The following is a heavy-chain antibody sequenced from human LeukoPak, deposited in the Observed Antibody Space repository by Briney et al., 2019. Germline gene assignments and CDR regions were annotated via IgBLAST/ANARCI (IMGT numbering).Heavy chain of an antibody. D-gene: IGHD3-10*01. V-gene: IGHV5-51*01. CDR3: ARSSSGSSPTQFDY. J-gene: IGHJ4*02. Sequence: GESLKISWKGSGYSFTSYWIGWVRQRPGKGLEWMGSIYPGDSDTRYSPSFQGQVTISADKSISTAYLQWSSLKASDTAMYYCARSSSGSSPTQFDYWGQGTLVTVSS. CDR2: IYPGDSDT. CDR1: GYSFTSYW.